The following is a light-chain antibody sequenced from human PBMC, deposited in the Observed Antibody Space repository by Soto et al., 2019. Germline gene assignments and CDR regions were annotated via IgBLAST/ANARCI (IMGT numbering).Light chain of an antibody. V-gene: IGKV1-33*01. CDR3: QQYSHLIT. CDR1: QDISNY. Sequence: IQMTQSISSLSASVGDRVTITCQASQDISNYLNWYQQKLGKAPKLLIYDASNLETGVSSRFSGSGSGTDFTFTISSLQPEDIATYYCQQYSHLITFGHGTRLEIK. CDR2: DAS. J-gene: IGKJ5*01.